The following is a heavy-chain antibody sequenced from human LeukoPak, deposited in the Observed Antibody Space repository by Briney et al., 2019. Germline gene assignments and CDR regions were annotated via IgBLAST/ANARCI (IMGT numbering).Heavy chain of an antibody. CDR3: AREAIAVAGTGIDY. CDR2: VSYIGST. V-gene: IGHV4-59*01. D-gene: IGHD6-19*01. J-gene: IGHJ4*02. CDR1: GGSISSFY. Sequence: SETLSLTCSVSGGSISSFYWSWIRQPPGKGLEWIGYVSYIGSTSYNPSLKSRVTISVDTSKNQFSLKLSSVTAADTAVYYCAREAIAVAGTGIDYWGQGTLVTVSS.